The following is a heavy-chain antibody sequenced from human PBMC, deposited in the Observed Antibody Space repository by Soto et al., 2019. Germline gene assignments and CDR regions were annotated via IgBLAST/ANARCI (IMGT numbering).Heavy chain of an antibody. J-gene: IGHJ4*02. V-gene: IGHV3-23*01. CDR2: ISGSGGST. CDR3: AKETNGHVGATEIDY. CDR1: GFTFSSYA. Sequence: PGWSLRLSCAASGFTFSSYAMSWVRQAPGKGLEWVSAISGSGGSTYYADSVKGRFTISRDNSKNTLYLQMNSLRAEDTAVYYCAKETNGHVGATEIDYLGQGTLVTVSS. D-gene: IGHD1-26*01.